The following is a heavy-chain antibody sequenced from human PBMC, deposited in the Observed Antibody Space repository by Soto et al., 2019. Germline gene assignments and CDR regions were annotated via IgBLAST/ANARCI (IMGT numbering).Heavy chain of an antibody. CDR1: GGTFSSYA. V-gene: IGHV1-69*10. CDR2: IIPILGIA. CDR3: ARGNYYDSSGYYYYFDY. D-gene: IGHD3-22*01. J-gene: IGHJ4*02. Sequence: ASVKVSCKASGGTFSSYAISWVRQAPGQGLEWMGGIIPILGIANYAQKFQGRVTIIADKSTSTAYMELSSLRSEDTAVYYCARGNYYDSSGYYYYFDYWGQGTLVTVSS.